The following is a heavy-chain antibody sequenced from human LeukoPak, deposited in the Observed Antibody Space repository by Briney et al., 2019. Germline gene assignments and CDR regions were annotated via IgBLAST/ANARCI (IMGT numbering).Heavy chain of an antibody. Sequence: GASVKVSCKASGYTFTSYGISWVRQAPGQGLEWMGWINADNGNTRYAQKLQGRVTMTTDTSTTTGYMDLRSLRSDDTAVYYCARDADGSGTLLDYWGQGTLVTVSS. CDR3: ARDADGSGTLLDY. V-gene: IGHV1-18*01. CDR1: GYTFTSYG. J-gene: IGHJ4*02. CDR2: INADNGNT. D-gene: IGHD3-10*01.